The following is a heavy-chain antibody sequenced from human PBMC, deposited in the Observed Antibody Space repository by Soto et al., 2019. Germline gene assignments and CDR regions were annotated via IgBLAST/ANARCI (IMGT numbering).Heavy chain of an antibody. CDR1: GFTFNSHT. Sequence: PWGSLRLSCTASGFTFNSHTMHWVRQAGGEGLEWGAVISYDGSYKFYADSVKGRFTISRGNSKSTLYLQMNRLTAADTAIYYCARDGLTAFGMIPPWHVDVWGQATMVTVSS. D-gene: IGHD3-3*01. J-gene: IGHJ6*02. CDR3: ARDGLTAFGMIPPWHVDV. V-gene: IGHV3-30-3*01. CDR2: ISYDGSYK.